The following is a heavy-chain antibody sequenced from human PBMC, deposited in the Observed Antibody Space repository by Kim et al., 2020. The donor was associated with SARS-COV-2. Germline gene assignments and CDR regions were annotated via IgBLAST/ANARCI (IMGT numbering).Heavy chain of an antibody. Sequence: DEETTQYAAPVKGRLTISRDESKDTLYVQRNSLKTEDTALYYCTTDGGKYWGQGTLVTVSS. V-gene: IGHV3-15*01. CDR2: DEETT. CDR3: TTDGGKY. D-gene: IGHD3-16*01. J-gene: IGHJ4*02.